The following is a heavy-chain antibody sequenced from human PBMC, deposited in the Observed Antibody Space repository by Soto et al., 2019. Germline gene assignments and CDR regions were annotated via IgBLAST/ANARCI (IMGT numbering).Heavy chain of an antibody. D-gene: IGHD3-16*01. CDR2: IYTRGST. CDR3: ARGGAYYFDS. CDR1: GASITNFY. J-gene: IGHJ4*02. Sequence: SETLSLTCFASGASITNFYWSWIRQSASKGLEWIGRIYTRGSTDYNSSLKSRVNMAIDRSRNKVSLTLTSVTAADTAAYYCARGGAYYFDSCGQGILVAVSS. V-gene: IGHV4-4*07.